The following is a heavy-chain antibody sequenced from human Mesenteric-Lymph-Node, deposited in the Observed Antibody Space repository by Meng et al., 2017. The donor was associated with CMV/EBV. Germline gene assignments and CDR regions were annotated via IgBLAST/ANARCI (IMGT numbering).Heavy chain of an antibody. V-gene: IGHV5-51*01. CDR1: GYSFTSYW. J-gene: IGHJ3*02. CDR2: IYPGDSDT. Sequence: GESLKVSCKGSGYSFTSYWIGWVRQMPGKGLEWLGIIYPGDSDTRYSPSFQGQVTVSADKSISTAYLQWSSLKASDTAMYYCARQSPRDAFDIWGQGTMVTVSS. CDR3: ARQSPRDAFDI.